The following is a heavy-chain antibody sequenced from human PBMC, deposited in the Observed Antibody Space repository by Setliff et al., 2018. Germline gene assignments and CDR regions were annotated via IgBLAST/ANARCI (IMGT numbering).Heavy chain of an antibody. V-gene: IGHV1-8*02. CDR2: MNPNSGNT. CDR1: GYTFTSYD. J-gene: IGHJ5*02. Sequence: VSCKASGYTFTSYDINWVRQATGQGLEWMGWMNPNSGNTGYAQKFQGRVTMTRNTSISTAYMELSSLRSEDTAVYYCARAELLWFGGFDPWGQGTLVTVSS. D-gene: IGHD3-10*01. CDR3: ARAELLWFGGFDP.